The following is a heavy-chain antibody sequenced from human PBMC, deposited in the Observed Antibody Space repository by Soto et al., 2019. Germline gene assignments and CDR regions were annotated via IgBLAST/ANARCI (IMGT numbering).Heavy chain of an antibody. CDR3: ARGVGFGYYYYHMDL. J-gene: IGHJ6*02. V-gene: IGHV4-61*01. Sequence: NPSETLSLTCTVSGDSVTRVSDYWSWIRQPPGKGLEWIGYIYYSGSADYNPSLGSRVTISIDTSKNQFSLKLTSVTAADTAVYYCARGVGFGYYYYHMDLWGQGTTVTVSS. CDR2: IYYSGSA. D-gene: IGHD3-10*01. CDR1: GDSVTRVSDY.